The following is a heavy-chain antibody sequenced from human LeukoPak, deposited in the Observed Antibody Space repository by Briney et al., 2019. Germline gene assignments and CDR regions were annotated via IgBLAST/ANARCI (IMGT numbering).Heavy chain of an antibody. D-gene: IGHD5-12*01. Sequence: HPGGSLRLSCAASGFTFSSYGMNWVRQAPGKGLEWVSAISGSGGSTYYADSVKGRFTISRDNSKNTLYLQMNSLRAEDTAVYYCARGPSGYHNTGGQGTLVTVSS. V-gene: IGHV3-23*01. CDR3: ARGPSGYHNT. CDR2: ISGSGGST. CDR1: GFTFSSYG. J-gene: IGHJ4*02.